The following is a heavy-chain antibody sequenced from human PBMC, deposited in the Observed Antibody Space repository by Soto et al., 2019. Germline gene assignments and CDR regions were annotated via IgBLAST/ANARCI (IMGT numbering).Heavy chain of an antibody. D-gene: IGHD4-17*01. Sequence: GGSLRLSCAASGFTFSGSAMHWVRQASGKGLEWVGRIRSKANSYATAYAASVKGRFTISRDDSKNTAYLQMNSLKTEDTAVYYCTRPHPHTLTTVTYYYYGMDVWGQGTTVTVSS. CDR1: GFTFSGSA. V-gene: IGHV3-73*01. CDR3: TRPHPHTLTTVTYYYYGMDV. CDR2: IRSKANSYAT. J-gene: IGHJ6*02.